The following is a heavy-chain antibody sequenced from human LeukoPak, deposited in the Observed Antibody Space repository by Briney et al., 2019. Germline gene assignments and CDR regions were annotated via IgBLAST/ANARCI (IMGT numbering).Heavy chain of an antibody. D-gene: IGHD3-22*01. CDR2: ISYDGSNK. J-gene: IGHJ4*02. Sequence: GGSLRLSCAASGFTLSSYWMSWVRQAPGKGLEWVAVISYDGSNKYYADSVKGRFTISRDNSKNTLYLQMSSLRAEDTALYYCAKVIGAYYYDSSGYFDYWGQGTLVTVSS. CDR1: GFTLSSYW. CDR3: AKVIGAYYYDSSGYFDY. V-gene: IGHV3-30*18.